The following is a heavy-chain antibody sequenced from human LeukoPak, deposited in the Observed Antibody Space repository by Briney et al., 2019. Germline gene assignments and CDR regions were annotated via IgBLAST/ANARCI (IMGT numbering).Heavy chain of an antibody. CDR2: ISAYNGNT. CDR3: ARAGGYCSSTSCYGSYYDSSGYGPDFDY. CDR1: GYTFTSYG. V-gene: IGHV1-18*01. D-gene: IGHD2-2*01. J-gene: IGHJ4*02. Sequence: GASVKVSCKASGYTFTSYGISWVRQAPGQGLEWMGWISAYNGNTNYAQKLQGRVTMTTDTSTSTAYMELRSLRSEDTAVYYCARAGGYCSSTSCYGSYYDSSGYGPDFDYWGQGTLVTVSS.